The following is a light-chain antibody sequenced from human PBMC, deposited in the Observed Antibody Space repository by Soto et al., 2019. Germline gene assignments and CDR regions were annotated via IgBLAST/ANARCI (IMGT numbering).Light chain of an antibody. Sequence: QSALTQPPSASGSPGQSVTISCTGTSSDVGGYNYVSWYQQHPGKAPKLMIYEVSKRPSGVPDRFSGSKSGNTASLTVSGLQAEDEADYYCSSYAGNKNVFGTGTKVPVL. CDR3: SSYAGNKNV. V-gene: IGLV2-8*01. CDR2: EVS. J-gene: IGLJ1*01. CDR1: SSDVGGYNY.